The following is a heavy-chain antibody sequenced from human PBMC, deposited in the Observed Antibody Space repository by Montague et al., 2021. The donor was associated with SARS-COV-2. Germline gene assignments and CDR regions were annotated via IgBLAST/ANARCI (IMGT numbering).Heavy chain of an antibody. D-gene: IGHD3-3*01. J-gene: IGHJ4*02. CDR3: ARDEGYTYYDFWSGYFVY. Sequence: SLRLSCAASKFTFSDYWMSWVRQAPGKGLEWLANINRDGSERYYVDSVKGRFTISRDNAKNSLYLQMNSLSAEDTAVYYCARDEGYTYYDFWSGYFVYWGQGTPITVSS. CDR2: INRDGSER. CDR1: KFTFSDYW. V-gene: IGHV3-7*03.